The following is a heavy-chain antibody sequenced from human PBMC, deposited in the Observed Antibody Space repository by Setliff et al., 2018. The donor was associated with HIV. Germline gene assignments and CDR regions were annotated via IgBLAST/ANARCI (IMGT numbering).Heavy chain of an antibody. V-gene: IGHV4-61*09. CDR3: ARGGRSLAAQTWFDP. CDR1: GGSISSGSYY. CDR2: IYTSGTT. J-gene: IGHJ5*02. D-gene: IGHD6-6*01. Sequence: SETLSLTCTVSGGSISSGSYYWTWIRQPAGKGLEWIGHIYTSGTTDYNPSLKSRVTISLDTSKNQFSLKLSSVTAADTAVYYWARGGRSLAAQTWFDPWGQGTLVTVSS.